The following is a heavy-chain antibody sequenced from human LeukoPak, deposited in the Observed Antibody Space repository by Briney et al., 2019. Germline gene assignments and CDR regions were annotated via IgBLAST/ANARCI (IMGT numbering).Heavy chain of an antibody. V-gene: IGHV1-8*01. Sequence: ASVKVSCKASGYTFTSYDINWVRQATGQGLEWMGWMNPNSGNTGYAQKFQGRVTMTRNTSISTAYMELSSLRSEDTAVYYCARGLGERWLQQGDYWGQGTLVTVSS. CDR3: ARGLGERWLQQGDY. J-gene: IGHJ4*02. CDR2: MNPNSGNT. CDR1: GYTFTSYD. D-gene: IGHD5-24*01.